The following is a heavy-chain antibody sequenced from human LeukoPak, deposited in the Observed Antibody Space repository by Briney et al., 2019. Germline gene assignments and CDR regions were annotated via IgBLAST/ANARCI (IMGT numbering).Heavy chain of an antibody. D-gene: IGHD1-26*01. Sequence: SETLSLTCAVYGGSFSGYYWSWIRQPPGKGLEWIGEINHSGSTNYNPSLKSRVTISVDTSKNQFSLKLSSVTAADTAVYYCARGRKLVGATRACRLDYWGQGNLVTVSS. CDR1: GGSFSGYY. CDR3: ARGRKLVGATRACRLDY. J-gene: IGHJ4*02. V-gene: IGHV4-34*01. CDR2: INHSGST.